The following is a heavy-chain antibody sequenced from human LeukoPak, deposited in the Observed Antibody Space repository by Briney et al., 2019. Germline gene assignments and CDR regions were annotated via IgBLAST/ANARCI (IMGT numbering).Heavy chain of an antibody. CDR2: IKQDGSQK. D-gene: IGHD2-8*01. V-gene: IGHV3-7*01. CDR1: GFTFSSYW. Sequence: GGSPRLSCAASGFTFSSYWMNWVRQAPGKGLEWVANIKQDGSQKYYVDSVKGRFTISRDNAKNSLNLQMNSLRAEDTAVYYCVRSVDYWGQGTLVTVSS. J-gene: IGHJ4*02. CDR3: VRSVDY.